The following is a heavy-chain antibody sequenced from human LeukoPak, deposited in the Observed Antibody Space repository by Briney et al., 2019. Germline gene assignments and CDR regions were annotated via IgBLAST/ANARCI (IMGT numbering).Heavy chain of an antibody. D-gene: IGHD6-25*01. CDR3: VRGPHIAATSY. V-gene: IGHV3-7*03. Sequence: GGSLRLSCAASGFTFSSYWMNWARQAPGKGLEWVASINHNGNVNYYVDSVKGRFTISRDNAKKSLYLQINTLRAEDTAVYYCVRGPHIAATSYWGQGTLVTVSS. CDR1: GFTFSSYW. J-gene: IGHJ4*02. CDR2: INHNGNVN.